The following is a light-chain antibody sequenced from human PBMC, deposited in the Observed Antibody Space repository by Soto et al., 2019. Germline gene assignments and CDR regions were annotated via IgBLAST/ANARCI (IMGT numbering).Light chain of an antibody. CDR1: QSISSY. CDR3: QQDYNSDLT. Sequence: DIHITLSPSSLSASVGDRVTITCGASQSISSYLNWYQHKPGNAPKVLISAASTLQSGVPPRFSGSESGTDFTLTISRLQPEDSASYYCQQDYNSDLTFGGGTKVDIK. V-gene: IGKV1-39*01. CDR2: AAS. J-gene: IGKJ4*01.